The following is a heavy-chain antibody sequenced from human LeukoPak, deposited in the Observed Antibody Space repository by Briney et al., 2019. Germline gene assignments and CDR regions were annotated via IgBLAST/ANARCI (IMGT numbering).Heavy chain of an antibody. D-gene: IGHD1-26*01. V-gene: IGHV4-59*02. J-gene: IGHJ3*01. Sequence: SATLSLTCGVSGASVSSRFWSWIRQTPGMGLEWIGYISNRGSTDYNPSLKSRVTISVDAAKNEVSLNVRSVSAADTAVYYCAKGVSGTYYAFDVWGQGRTV. CDR3: AKGVSGTYYAFDV. CDR1: GASVSSRF. CDR2: ISNRGST.